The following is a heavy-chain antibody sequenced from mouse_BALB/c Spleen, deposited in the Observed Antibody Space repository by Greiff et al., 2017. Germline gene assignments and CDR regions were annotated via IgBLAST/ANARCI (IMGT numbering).Heavy chain of an antibody. Sequence: EVQGVESGGGLVKPGGSLKLSCAASGFTFSSYAMSWVRQTPEKRLEWVASISSGGSTYYPDSVKGRFTISRDNARNILYLQMSSLRSEDTDMYYCARGATLRPYYYAMDYWGQGTSVTVSS. CDR3: ARGATLRPYYYAMDY. D-gene: IGHD1-2*01. CDR1: GFTFSSYA. V-gene: IGHV5-6-5*01. CDR2: ISSGGST. J-gene: IGHJ4*01.